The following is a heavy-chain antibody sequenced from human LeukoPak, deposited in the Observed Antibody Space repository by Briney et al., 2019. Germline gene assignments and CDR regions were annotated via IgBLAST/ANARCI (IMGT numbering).Heavy chain of an antibody. CDR1: GGTFSSYA. CDR2: IIPIFGTA. J-gene: IGHJ6*02. V-gene: IGHV1-69*13. CDR3: ARDGNSNYYYYYGMDV. Sequence: SVTVSCTASGGTFSSYAISWVRQAPGQGLEWMGGIIPIFGTANYAQKFQGRVTITADESTSTAYMELSSLRSEDTAVYYCARDGNSNYYYYYGMDVRGQGTTVTVSS. D-gene: IGHD4-11*01.